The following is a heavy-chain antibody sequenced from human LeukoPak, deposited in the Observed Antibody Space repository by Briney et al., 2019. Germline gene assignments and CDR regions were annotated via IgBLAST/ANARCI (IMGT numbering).Heavy chain of an antibody. Sequence: GRSLRLSCAASGFTFSSYAMHWVRQAPGKGLEWVAVISYDGSNKYYADSVKGRFTISRDNSKNTLYLQMNSLRAEDTAVYYCARVEYYDILTGPLDYWGQGTLVTVSS. J-gene: IGHJ4*02. V-gene: IGHV3-30-3*01. CDR2: ISYDGSNK. D-gene: IGHD3-9*01. CDR3: ARVEYYDILTGPLDY. CDR1: GFTFSSYA.